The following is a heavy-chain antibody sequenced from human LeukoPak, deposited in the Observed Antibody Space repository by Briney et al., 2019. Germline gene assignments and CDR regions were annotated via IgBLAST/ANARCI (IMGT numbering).Heavy chain of an antibody. Sequence: SETLSLTCTVSGGSIGSSSYYWGWIRQPPGKGLEWVGSIYYSGSTYYNPSLKSRVTISVDTSKNQFSLKLSSVTAADTAVYYCARKRGDSGSYYGSRRVYFDYWGQGTLVTVSS. V-gene: IGHV4-39*01. CDR3: ARKRGDSGSYYGSRRVYFDY. CDR2: IYYSGST. CDR1: GGSIGSSSYY. J-gene: IGHJ4*02. D-gene: IGHD1-26*01.